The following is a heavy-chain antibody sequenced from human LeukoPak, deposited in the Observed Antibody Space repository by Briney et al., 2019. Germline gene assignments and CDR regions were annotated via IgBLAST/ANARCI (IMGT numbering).Heavy chain of an antibody. CDR2: IRSKAYGGTT. J-gene: IGHJ4*02. V-gene: IGHV3-49*04. D-gene: IGHD3-3*01. Sequence: GGSLRLSCTASGFTFGDYAMSWVRQAPGKGLEWVGFIRSKAYGGTTEYAASVKGRFTISRDDSKSIAYLQMNSLKTEDTAVYYCTRRSRLYDFWSGYFDYWGQGTLVTVSS. CDR1: GFTFGDYA. CDR3: TRRSRLYDFWSGYFDY.